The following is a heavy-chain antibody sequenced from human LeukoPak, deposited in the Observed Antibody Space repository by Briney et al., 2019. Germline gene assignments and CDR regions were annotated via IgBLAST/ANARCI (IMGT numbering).Heavy chain of an antibody. V-gene: IGHV2-5*01. CDR1: GFSLSTSGVG. J-gene: IGHJ4*02. CDR2: IYWNDDK. CDR3: AHIDCSSTSCYRLDY. Sequence: SGPTLVKPTQTLTLTCTFSGFSLSTSGVGVGWIRQPPGKALEWLALIYWNDDKRYSPSLKSRLTIIKDTSKNQVVLTMTNMDPVDTATYYCAHIDCSSTSCYRLDYWGQGTLVTVSS. D-gene: IGHD2-2*01.